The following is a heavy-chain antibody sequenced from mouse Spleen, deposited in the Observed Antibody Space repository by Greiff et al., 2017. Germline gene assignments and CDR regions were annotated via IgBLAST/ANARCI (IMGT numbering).Heavy chain of an antibody. CDR3: ARKDYAMDY. J-gene: IGHJ4*01. Sequence: LVESGAELVRPGTSVKVSCKASGYAFTNYLIEWVKQRPGQGLEWIGVINPGSGGTNYNEKVKGKATLTADTSSSTAYMQLSSLTSEDSAVYYCARKDYAMDYWGQGTSVTVSS. CDR1: GYAFTNYL. CDR2: INPGSGGT. V-gene: IGHV1-54*01.